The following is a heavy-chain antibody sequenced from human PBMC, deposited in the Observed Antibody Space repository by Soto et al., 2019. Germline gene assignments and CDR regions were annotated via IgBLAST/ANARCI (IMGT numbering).Heavy chain of an antibody. J-gene: IGHJ6*03. CDR2: IIPILGIA. Sequence: SVKVSCKASGGTFSSYTISWVRQAPGQGLEWMGRIIPILGIANYAQKFQGRVTITADKSTSTACMELSSLRSEDTAVYYCARDGGSSHYYYMDVWGKGTTVTVSS. CDR3: ARDGGSSHYYYMDV. CDR1: GGTFSSYT. V-gene: IGHV1-69*04. D-gene: IGHD2-15*01.